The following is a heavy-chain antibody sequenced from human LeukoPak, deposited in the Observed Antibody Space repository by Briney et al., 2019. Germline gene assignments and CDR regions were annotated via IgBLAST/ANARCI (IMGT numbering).Heavy chain of an antibody. CDR2: ISYDGSNK. V-gene: IGHV3-30-3*01. CDR1: GFTFSSYT. CDR3: ARSIGNHFDY. J-gene: IGHJ4*02. Sequence: GGSLRLSCAASGFTFSSYTMHWVRQAPGKGLEWVVVISYDGSNKKYVDSVKGRFTISTDESKNTLYLQMNSLRSEDTAVYYCARSIGNHFDYWGPGTLVTVSS. D-gene: IGHD1-14*01.